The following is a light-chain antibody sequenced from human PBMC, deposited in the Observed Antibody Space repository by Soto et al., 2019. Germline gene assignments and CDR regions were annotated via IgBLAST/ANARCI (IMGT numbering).Light chain of an antibody. CDR3: QSYGRSLSPHVV. CDR1: SSNIGAGYD. Sequence: QPVLTQPPSVSGAPGQRVTISCTGTSSNIGAGYDVHWYQQFPGTAPKLLIYNDNNRASGVPDRFSGSRSGTSASLAIAGLQTEDGADYYCQSYGRSLSPHVVFGGGTKVAVL. J-gene: IGLJ2*01. V-gene: IGLV1-40*01. CDR2: NDN.